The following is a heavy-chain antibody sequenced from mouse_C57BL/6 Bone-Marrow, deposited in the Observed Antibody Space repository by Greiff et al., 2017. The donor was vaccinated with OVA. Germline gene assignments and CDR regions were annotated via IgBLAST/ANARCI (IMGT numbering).Heavy chain of an antibody. CDR3: ARRSLNWDFEY. CDR1: GFTFSDYG. D-gene: IGHD4-1*01. CDR2: ISHLAYSI. J-gene: IGHJ2*01. V-gene: IGHV5-15*01. Sequence: EVKLMESGGGLVQPGGSLKLSCAASGFTFSDYGMAWVRQAPRKGPEWVAFISHLAYSIYYADTVTGRFTISRENAKNTLYLEMSSLRSEDTAMYYCARRSLNWDFEYWGQGTTLTVSS.